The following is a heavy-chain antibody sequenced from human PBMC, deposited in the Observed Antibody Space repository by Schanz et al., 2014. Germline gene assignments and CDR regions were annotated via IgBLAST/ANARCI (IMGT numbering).Heavy chain of an antibody. D-gene: IGHD1-26*01. Sequence: EVELVESGGGLVKPGGSLRLSCVVSGFTFTNAWMSWVRQAPGKGLEWVASVNTDGGGKFYVDSVKGRFTIFRDNAKDSLYLQLNSLTAEDTAVYYCAKYGTGKGVSFEYWGQGTLVTVSS. J-gene: IGHJ4*02. CDR1: GFTFTNAW. CDR3: AKYGTGKGVSFEY. V-gene: IGHV3-7*01. CDR2: VNTDGGGK.